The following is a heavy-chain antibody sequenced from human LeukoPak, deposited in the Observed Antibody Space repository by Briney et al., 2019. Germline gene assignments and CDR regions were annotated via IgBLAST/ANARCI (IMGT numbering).Heavy chain of an antibody. V-gene: IGHV4-59*01. Sequence: SETLSLTCTVSGGSISSYYWSWIRQPPGKGLEWIGNIYYSGSTNYNPSLKSRVTISVDTTKSQFSLKLSSVTAADTAVYYCARGVVIAPQTFDYWGQGILVTVSS. CDR3: ARGVVIAPQTFDY. CDR2: IYYSGST. CDR1: GGSISSYY. J-gene: IGHJ4*02. D-gene: IGHD2-21*01.